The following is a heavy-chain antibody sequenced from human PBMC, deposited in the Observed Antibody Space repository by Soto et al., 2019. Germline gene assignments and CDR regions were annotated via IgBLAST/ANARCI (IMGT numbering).Heavy chain of an antibody. D-gene: IGHD2-21*02. CDR3: ARPLAVTLYDAFDI. CDR1: GGSISSSSYY. CDR2: IYYSGST. V-gene: IGHV4-39*01. Sequence: QLQLQESGPGLVKPSETLSLTCTVSGGSISSSSYYWGWIRQPPGKGLEWIGSIYYSGSTYYNPSLKSRVTISVDTSKNQFSRKLSSVTAADTAVYYCARPLAVTLYDAFDIWGQGTMVTVSS. J-gene: IGHJ3*02.